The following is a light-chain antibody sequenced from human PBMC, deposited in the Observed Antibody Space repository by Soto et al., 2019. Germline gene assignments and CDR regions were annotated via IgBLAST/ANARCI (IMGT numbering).Light chain of an antibody. Sequence: QSVLTQAPSASGTPGQKVTISCSGSSSNIGRNTVNWYQQLPGTAPKVLMYESNQRPSGVPDRFSGSQSGTSASLAISGLQSEDEADYYCATWDDSLSGPVFGGGTKLTVL. J-gene: IGLJ3*02. CDR2: ESN. CDR1: SSNIGRNT. CDR3: ATWDDSLSGPV. V-gene: IGLV1-44*01.